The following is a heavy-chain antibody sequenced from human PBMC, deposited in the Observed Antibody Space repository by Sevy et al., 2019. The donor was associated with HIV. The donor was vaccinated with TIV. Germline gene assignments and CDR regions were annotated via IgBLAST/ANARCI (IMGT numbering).Heavy chain of an antibody. CDR1: GFTFSAWW. Sequence: GGSLRLSCAASGFTFSAWWMSWVRQAPGKGLEWVANIKLDGSEKDYVDSVKGRFSISRDNAKNSLYLQMNNLRAEDTAVYYCARGSYYFDYWGQGTLVTVSS. CDR2: IKLDGSEK. CDR3: ARGSYYFDY. J-gene: IGHJ4*02. V-gene: IGHV3-7*01.